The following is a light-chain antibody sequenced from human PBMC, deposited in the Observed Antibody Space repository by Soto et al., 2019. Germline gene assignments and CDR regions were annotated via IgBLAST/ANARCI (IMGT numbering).Light chain of an antibody. CDR3: QQRSNWPPT. CDR1: QSVRSNY. J-gene: IGKJ1*01. CDR2: DAS. V-gene: IGKV3D-20*02. Sequence: EIVLTQSPGTLSLSPGERATLACRTSQSVRSNYLAWYQQKPGQAPRLLIYDASSRATGVPARFSGSGSGTDFTLTISSLEPEYFAVYYCQQRSNWPPTFGQGTKVDIK.